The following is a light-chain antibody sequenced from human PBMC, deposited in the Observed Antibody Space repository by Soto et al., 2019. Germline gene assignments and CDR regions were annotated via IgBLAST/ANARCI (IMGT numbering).Light chain of an antibody. CDR1: SSDVGAYNY. CDR3: TSYTSNSTYV. Sequence: QSVLTQPASVSGPPGQSITISCTGTSSDVGAYNYVSWYQHHPGKAPRLVIYDVTNRPSGISDRFSGSKSGNTASLTISGLLAEDEADYYCTSYTSNSTYVFGTGTKLTVL. V-gene: IGLV2-14*01. CDR2: DVT. J-gene: IGLJ1*01.